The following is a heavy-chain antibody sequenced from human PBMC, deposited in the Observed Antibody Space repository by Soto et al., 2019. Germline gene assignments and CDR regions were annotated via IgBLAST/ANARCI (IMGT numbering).Heavy chain of an antibody. V-gene: IGHV3-30*03. J-gene: IGHJ4*02. Sequence: QVQLVESGGGVVQPGRSLRLSCAASGFTFSSYGMHWVRQAPGKGLEWVAVISYDGSNKYYADSVKGRFTISRDNSKNTLYLQRNSLRAEDTAVYYWRGMGVVGANDADYWGQGTLVTVSS. CDR1: GFTFSSYG. CDR2: ISYDGSNK. D-gene: IGHD1-26*01. CDR3: RGMGVVGANDADY.